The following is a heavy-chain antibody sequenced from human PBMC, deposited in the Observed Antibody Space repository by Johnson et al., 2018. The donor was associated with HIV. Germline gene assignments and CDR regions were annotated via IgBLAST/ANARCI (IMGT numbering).Heavy chain of an antibody. CDR3: TTFGYSSGWYASAFDI. CDR1: GFTFSNAW. CDR2: IKSNTDGGTT. D-gene: IGHD6-19*01. Sequence: VQLVESGGGLVKPGGSLRLSCAASGFTFSNAWMSWVRQAPGKGLEWVGRIKSNTDGGTTDYAAPVKGRFSISRDDSKNTLYLQMNSLKTEDRAVYYCTTFGYSSGWYASAFDIWGQGTMGTVSS. V-gene: IGHV3-15*01. J-gene: IGHJ3*02.